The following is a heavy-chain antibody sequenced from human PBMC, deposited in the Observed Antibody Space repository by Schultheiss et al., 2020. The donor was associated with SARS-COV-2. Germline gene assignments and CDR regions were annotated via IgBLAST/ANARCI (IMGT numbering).Heavy chain of an antibody. V-gene: IGHV6-1*01. CDR2: TYYRSQWYD. CDR1: GDGVSSNSAA. J-gene: IGHJ6*03. Sequence: SQTLSLTCAISGDGVSSNSAAWNWIRQSPSRGLEWLGRTYYRSQWYDDYAVSVKSRITINPDTSKNQFSLQLNSVTPEDTAVYYCARDIVVVPAAIDDYYYYMDVWGKGTTVTVSS. CDR3: ARDIVVVPAAIDDYYYYMDV. D-gene: IGHD2-2*01.